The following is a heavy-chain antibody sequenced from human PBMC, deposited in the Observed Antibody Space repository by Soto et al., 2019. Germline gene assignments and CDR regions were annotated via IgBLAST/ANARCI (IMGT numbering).Heavy chain of an antibody. CDR3: ASASMYIWNDH. Sequence: QVQLVQSGAEVKRPGASVKVSCEASGYTFTTYDINWVRQASGQGLEWMGCVNPSSGNTVYAQKFHGRVTMTRDTSIRTAYMELSSLKSDDTAIYYCASASMYIWNDHWGQGTLVTVSS. J-gene: IGHJ5*02. CDR2: VNPSSGNT. V-gene: IGHV1-8*01. CDR1: GYTFTTYD. D-gene: IGHD1-20*01.